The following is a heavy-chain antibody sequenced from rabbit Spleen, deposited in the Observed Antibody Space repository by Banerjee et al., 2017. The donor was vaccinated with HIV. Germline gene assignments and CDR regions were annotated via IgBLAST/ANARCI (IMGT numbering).Heavy chain of an antibody. D-gene: IGHD6-1*01. CDR2: INIGSGST. CDR1: GFTISSSYYV. CDR3: ARGPTFGYGHLDL. J-gene: IGHJ4*01. Sequence: QEQLVESGGDLVKPGASLTLSCKASGFTISSSYYVMCWVRQAPGKGLEWIGCINIGSGSTYYASWAKGRFTISKTSSTTVTLQMTSLTVADTATYFCARGPTFGYGHLDLWGPGTLVTVS. V-gene: IGHV1S45*01.